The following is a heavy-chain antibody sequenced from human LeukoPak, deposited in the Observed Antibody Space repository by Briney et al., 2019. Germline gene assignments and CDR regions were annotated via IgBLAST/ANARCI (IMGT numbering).Heavy chain of an antibody. CDR2: FFHSGST. CDR3: ARVTAARLLSWFDP. V-gene: IGHV4-38-2*02. D-gene: IGHD6-6*01. J-gene: IGHJ5*02. Sequence: SETLSLTCTVSSGSISSDYYWGWIRQSPGKGLEWIGSFFHSGSTYYNPSLKSRVAISVDTSKNQFSLKLKSLTDADTAVYYCARVTAARLLSWFDPWGQGTLVTVSS. CDR1: SGSISSDYY.